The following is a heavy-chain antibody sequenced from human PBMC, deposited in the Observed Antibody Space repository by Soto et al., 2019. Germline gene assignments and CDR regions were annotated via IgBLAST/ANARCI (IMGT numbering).Heavy chain of an antibody. Sequence: SETLSLTCTVSGGSISSGGYYWSWIRQHPGKGLEWIGYIYYSGSTYYNPSLKSRVTISVDTSKNQFSLKLSSVTAADTAVYYCARIQALGYCSSTSCYHFDYWGQGTLVTVSS. CDR1: GGSISSGGYY. CDR2: IYYSGST. CDR3: ARIQALGYCSSTSCYHFDY. D-gene: IGHD2-2*01. V-gene: IGHV4-31*03. J-gene: IGHJ4*02.